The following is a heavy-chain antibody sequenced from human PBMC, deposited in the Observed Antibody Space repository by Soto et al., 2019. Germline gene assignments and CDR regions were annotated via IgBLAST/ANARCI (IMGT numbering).Heavy chain of an antibody. CDR2: VYHSGST. CDR3: ARGGWDSSSWYEYFQL. CDR1: GGSISSEGYY. D-gene: IGHD6-13*01. J-gene: IGHJ1*01. Sequence: PSETLSLTCTVSGGSISSEGYYWSWIRQHPGKGLEWIGYVYHSGSTHYNPSLKSRVIISVDTSENQFYLHLRSVTAADTAVYYCARGGWDSSSWYEYFQLWGQGTLVTVSS. V-gene: IGHV4-31*02.